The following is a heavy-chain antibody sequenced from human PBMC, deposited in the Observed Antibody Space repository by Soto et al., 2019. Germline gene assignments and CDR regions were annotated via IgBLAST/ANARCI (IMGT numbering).Heavy chain of an antibody. J-gene: IGHJ6*02. V-gene: IGHV1-46*01. CDR1: GYTFTSYY. CDR3: ARDLGLRFLEWLPHHYYGMDV. Sequence: ASVKVSCKASGYTFTSYYMHWVRQAPGQGLEWMGIINPSGGSTSCAQKFQGRVTMTRDTSTSTVYMELSSLRSEDTAVYYCARDLGLRFLEWLPHHYYGMDVWGQGTTVTVSS. D-gene: IGHD3-3*01. CDR2: INPSGGST.